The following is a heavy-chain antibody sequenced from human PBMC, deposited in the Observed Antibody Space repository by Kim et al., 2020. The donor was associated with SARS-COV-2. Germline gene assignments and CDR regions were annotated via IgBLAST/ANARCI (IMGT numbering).Heavy chain of an antibody. CDR1: GGSISSSSYY. J-gene: IGHJ5*02. CDR2: IYYSGST. V-gene: IGHV4-39*01. Sequence: SETLSLTCTVSGGSISSSSYYWGWIRQPPGKGLEWIGSIYYSGSTYYNPSLKSRVTISVDTSKNQFSLKLSSVTAADTAVYYCARNGLYSNYGTYSLFWFDPWGQGTLVTVSS. CDR3: ARNGLYSNYGTYSLFWFDP. D-gene: IGHD4-4*01.